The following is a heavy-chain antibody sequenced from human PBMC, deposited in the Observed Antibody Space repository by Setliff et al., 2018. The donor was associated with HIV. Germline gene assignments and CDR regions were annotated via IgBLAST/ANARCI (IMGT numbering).Heavy chain of an antibody. J-gene: IGHJ6*02. CDR3: ARRLFGAVAGTYGMDV. CDR1: GGSISSYY. CDR2: IYTSGST. D-gene: IGHD6-19*01. V-gene: IGHV4-4*09. Sequence: SETLSLTCTVSGGSISSYYWSWIRQPPGKGLEWIGYIYTSGSTNYNPSLKSRVTISLDTSKNQFSLKLSSLTAADTAVYYCARRLFGAVAGTYGMDVWGQGTTVTVSS.